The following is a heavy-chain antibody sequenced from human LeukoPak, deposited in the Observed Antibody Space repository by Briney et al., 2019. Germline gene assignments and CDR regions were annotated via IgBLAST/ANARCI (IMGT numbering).Heavy chain of an antibody. Sequence: GGSLRLSRAASGFTFSSYAMNWVRQAPGKGLEWVSGISDSGGSRYYADSLQGRFTISRDNAKNSLYLQMTSLRAEDTAIYYCVRVFSGSDYWGQGTPVTVSS. CDR1: GFTFSSYA. CDR3: VRVFSGSDY. V-gene: IGHV3-23*01. D-gene: IGHD2-15*01. CDR2: ISDSGGSR. J-gene: IGHJ4*02.